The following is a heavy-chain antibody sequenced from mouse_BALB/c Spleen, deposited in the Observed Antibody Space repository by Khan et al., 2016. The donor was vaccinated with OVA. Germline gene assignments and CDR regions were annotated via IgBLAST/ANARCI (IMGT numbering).Heavy chain of an antibody. CDR2: ISYSGST. D-gene: IGHD1-1*01. Sequence: VQLKESGPGLVKPSQSLSLTCTVTGYSITSNYAWNWLRQSPGNKLEWMGYISYSGSTSYNPSLKSRISITRATSKNQFFLQLNSVTTEDTATYYCARNNYYGYAVDYWGQGTSVTVSS. V-gene: IGHV3-2*02. CDR1: GYSITSNYA. CDR3: ARNNYYGYAVDY. J-gene: IGHJ4*01.